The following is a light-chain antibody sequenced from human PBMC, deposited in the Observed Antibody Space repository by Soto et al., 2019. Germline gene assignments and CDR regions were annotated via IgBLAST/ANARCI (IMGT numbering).Light chain of an antibody. Sequence: SYELTQPPSVSVAPGQTARITCGGNNIGSKGVHWYQQKPGQAPVQVVYDDSDRPSASPERFSGSNSGNTATLTISRVEAGDEADYYCQVCDSSSDHWVFGGGTKLTVL. V-gene: IGLV3-21*02. CDR1: NIGSKG. CDR3: QVCDSSSDHWV. CDR2: DDS. J-gene: IGLJ3*02.